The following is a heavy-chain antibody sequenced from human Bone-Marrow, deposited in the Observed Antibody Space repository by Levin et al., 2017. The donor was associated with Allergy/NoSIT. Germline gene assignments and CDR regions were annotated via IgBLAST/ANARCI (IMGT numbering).Heavy chain of an antibody. CDR2: ISASGDT. CDR1: EFTFKTYG. Sequence: AGGSLRLSCVASEFTFKTYGVHWVRQPPGKGLEWVSGISASGDTFYADSVKGRFTVSRENAESSLYLQMNSLRVGDTAIYYCARDGDIVTGSGRFGMDVWGQGTTVTVSS. D-gene: IGHD3-9*01. CDR3: ARDGDIVTGSGRFGMDV. J-gene: IGHJ6*02. V-gene: IGHV3-13*01.